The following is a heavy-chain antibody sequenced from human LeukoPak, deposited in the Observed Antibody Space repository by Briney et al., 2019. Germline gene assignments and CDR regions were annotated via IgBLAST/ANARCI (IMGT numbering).Heavy chain of an antibody. D-gene: IGHD2-15*01. CDR2: IYPSGST. Sequence: PSETLSLTCTVSGGSISSGNYYCSWIRQPAGKGLELIGRIYPSGSTNYNPSLKSRVTISLDTSKYQFSLKLSYVTAADTAVYYCARRERISKSCSGGSCYDVDYWGQGTLVTVSS. CDR1: GGSISSGNYY. V-gene: IGHV4-61*02. CDR3: ARRERISKSCSGGSCYDVDY. J-gene: IGHJ4*02.